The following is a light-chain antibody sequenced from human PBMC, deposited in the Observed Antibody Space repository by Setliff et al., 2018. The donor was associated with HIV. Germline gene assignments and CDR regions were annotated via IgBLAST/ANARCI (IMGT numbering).Light chain of an antibody. CDR1: QTVSRGY. Sequence: ETVLTQSPGTLPLSPGERATLSCRASQTVSRGYLAWYQQRPGQAPRLLIYGASSRATGVPDRFSGSGSGTAFTLTISRLEPEDFAVYYCQQYDSSRITFGQGTRLEIK. CDR2: GAS. CDR3: QQYDSSRIT. J-gene: IGKJ5*01. V-gene: IGKV3-20*01.